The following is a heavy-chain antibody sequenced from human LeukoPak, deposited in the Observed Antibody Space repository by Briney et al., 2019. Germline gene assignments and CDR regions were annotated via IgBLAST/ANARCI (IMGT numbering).Heavy chain of an antibody. J-gene: IGHJ4*02. CDR3: ARRGYASSWSFDY. Sequence: SETLSLTCTVSGGSISGYYWNWVRQPPGKGLEWIGYIYYSGSTKYNPSFKSRVTISVDTSKNQFSLKLSSVTAADTAVYYCARRGYASSWSFDYWGQGTLVTVSS. V-gene: IGHV4-59*08. D-gene: IGHD6-13*01. CDR2: IYYSGST. CDR1: GGSISGYY.